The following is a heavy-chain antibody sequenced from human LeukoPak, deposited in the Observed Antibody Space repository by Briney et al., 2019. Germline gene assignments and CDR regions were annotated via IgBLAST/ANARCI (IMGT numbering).Heavy chain of an antibody. CDR2: IIPIFGTA. V-gene: IGHV1-69*05. CDR1: RGTFSSYA. CDR3: ARSLPKPRETVVPAASWFDP. D-gene: IGHD2-2*01. J-gene: IGHJ5*02. Sequence: ASVKVSCKASRGTFSSYAISWVRQAPGQGLEWMGGIIPIFGTANYAQKLQGRVTMTTDTSTSTAYMELRSLRSDDTAVYYCARSLPKPRETVVPAASWFDPWGQGTLVTVSS.